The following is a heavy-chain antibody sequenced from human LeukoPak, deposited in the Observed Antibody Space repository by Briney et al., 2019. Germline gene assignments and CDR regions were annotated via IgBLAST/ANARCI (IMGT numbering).Heavy chain of an antibody. CDR1: GGSISGYY. V-gene: IGHV4-59*01. Sequence: SETLSLTCTVSGGSISGYYWTWIRQSPGKGLEWIGYVSSTGSTNYTPSLKSRVTISIDTSKSQFSLMLTSVTAADTAVYYCARSSWSTFDPWGQGTLVTVSS. D-gene: IGHD6-13*01. CDR2: VSSTGST. CDR3: ARSSWSTFDP. J-gene: IGHJ5*02.